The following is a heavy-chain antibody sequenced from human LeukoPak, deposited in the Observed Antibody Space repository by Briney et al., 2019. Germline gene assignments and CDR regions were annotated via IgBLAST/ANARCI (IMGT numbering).Heavy chain of an antibody. CDR1: GYSFTSYW. D-gene: IGHD6-13*01. J-gene: IGHJ5*02. Sequence: GESLKISCKGSGYSFTSYWIGWVRQMPGKGPEWMGIIYPGDSDTRYSPSFQGQVTISADKSISTAYLQWSSLKASDTAMYYCARYSSSWYSWFDPWGQGTLVTVSS. V-gene: IGHV5-51*01. CDR3: ARYSSSWYSWFDP. CDR2: IYPGDSDT.